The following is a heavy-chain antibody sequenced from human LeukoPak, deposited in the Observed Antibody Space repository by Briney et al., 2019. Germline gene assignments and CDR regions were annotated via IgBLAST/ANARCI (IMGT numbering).Heavy chain of an antibody. D-gene: IGHD1-26*01. CDR2: INHSGST. CDR3: ARFTGDDAFDT. Sequence: SETLSLTCAVYGGSFSGYYWSWIRQPPGKGLEWIGEINHSGSTNYNPSLKSRVTISVDTSKNQFSLKLSSVTAADTAVYYCARFTGDDAFDTRGQGTMVTVSS. J-gene: IGHJ3*02. V-gene: IGHV4-34*01. CDR1: GGSFSGYY.